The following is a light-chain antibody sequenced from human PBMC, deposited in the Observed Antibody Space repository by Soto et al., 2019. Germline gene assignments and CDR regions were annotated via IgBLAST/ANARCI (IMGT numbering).Light chain of an antibody. CDR1: SSDVGGYNY. Sequence: QSALTQPASVSGSPGQSITIYCTGTSSDVGGYNYVSWYQQHPGKAPKLMIYEVSNRPSGVSNRFSGSKSGNTASLTISGLQAEDEADYYCTSYTRSSTLRVFGGGTKLTVL. V-gene: IGLV2-14*01. CDR3: TSYTRSSTLRV. CDR2: EVS. J-gene: IGLJ2*01.